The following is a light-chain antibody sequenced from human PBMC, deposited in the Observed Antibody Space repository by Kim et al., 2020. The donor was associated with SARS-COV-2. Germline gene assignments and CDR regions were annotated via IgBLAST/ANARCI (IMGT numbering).Light chain of an antibody. CDR1: QSVSNY. CDR3: QQYGSSPRT. CDR2: GAS. V-gene: IGKV3-20*01. Sequence: EIVLTQSPGTLSLSPGEGATLSCRASQSVSNYLAWYQHKPGQAPRLLIYGASSRATGSPDRFSGSGSGTDFTLTISRLEPEDFAVYYCQQYGSSPRTFGQGTKVEIK. J-gene: IGKJ1*01.